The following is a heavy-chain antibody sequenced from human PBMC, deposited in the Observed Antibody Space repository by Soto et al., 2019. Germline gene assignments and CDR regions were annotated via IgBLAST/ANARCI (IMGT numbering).Heavy chain of an antibody. CDR1: GFAFIWDS. CDR3: ARAGQLLLGYYGMDV. J-gene: IGHJ6*02. V-gene: IGHV3-21*01. D-gene: IGHD2-2*01. Sequence: GGSLRLSCAASGFAFIWDSMNWVSQAPGKGLEWVSSISSSSSYIYYADSVKGRFTISRDNAKNSLYLQMNSLRAEDTAVYYCARAGQLLLGYYGMDVWGQGTTVTVSS. CDR2: ISSSSSYI.